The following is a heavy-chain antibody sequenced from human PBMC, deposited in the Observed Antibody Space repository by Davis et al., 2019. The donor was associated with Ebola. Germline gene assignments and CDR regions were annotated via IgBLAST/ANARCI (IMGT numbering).Heavy chain of an antibody. CDR2: INHSGTT. CDR1: GGSFSGFY. Sequence: SETLSLTCAVYGGSFSGFYWSWIRQPPGKGLEWIGEINHSGTTNYNPSLKSRVTISVDTSKNQFSLNLSSVTAADTAVYYCARRCTVAATYIPTYYDYYMDVWGKGTTVTVSS. D-gene: IGHD6-19*01. CDR3: ARRCTVAATYIPTYYDYYMDV. V-gene: IGHV4-34*01. J-gene: IGHJ6*03.